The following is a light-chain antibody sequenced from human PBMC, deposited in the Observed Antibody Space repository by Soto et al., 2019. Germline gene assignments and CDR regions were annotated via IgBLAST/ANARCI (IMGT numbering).Light chain of an antibody. J-gene: IGKJ1*01. CDR1: QSITTW. V-gene: IGKV1-5*03. CDR3: QQYNPYYPWT. Sequence: DIQMTQSPFTLSASVGDRVTITCRASQSITTWLARSQQKPGTAPTVLINKASNLEGGGPSRFSGSGSGTEFTLSISSLPHVDFATNYCQQYNPYYPWTFGQGTKVEIK. CDR2: KAS.